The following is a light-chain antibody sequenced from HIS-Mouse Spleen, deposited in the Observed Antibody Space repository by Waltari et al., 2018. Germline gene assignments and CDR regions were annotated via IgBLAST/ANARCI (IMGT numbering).Light chain of an antibody. CDR3: SSYTSSSTYV. Sequence: QSALTQPASVSGSPGQSITISCTGTSSDVGGYNYVSWYQQHPGKAPKLMIYDVSNRPSGVSNRFSGSKSGYTASLTISGLQAEEEADYYCSSYTSSSTYVFGTGTKVTVL. V-gene: IGLV2-14*03. J-gene: IGLJ1*01. CDR1: SSDVGGYNY. CDR2: DVS.